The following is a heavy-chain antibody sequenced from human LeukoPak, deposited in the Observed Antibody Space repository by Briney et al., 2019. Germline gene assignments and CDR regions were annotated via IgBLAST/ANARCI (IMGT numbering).Heavy chain of an antibody. J-gene: IGHJ4*02. CDR1: GITFSNYA. D-gene: IGHD4-23*01. CDR2: ISASGNT. CDR3: AKGYGGKIRYFDY. Sequence: GGSLRLSCAASGITFSNYAMSWVRQAPGKGLEWVSAISASGNTYYGDSVKGRFTISRDNSKNTLYLQMNSLRAEDTAVYYCAKGYGGKIRYFDYWGQGTLVTVSS. V-gene: IGHV3-23*01.